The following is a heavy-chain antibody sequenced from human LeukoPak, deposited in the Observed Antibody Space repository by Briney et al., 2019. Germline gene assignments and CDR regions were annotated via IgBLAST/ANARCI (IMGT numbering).Heavy chain of an antibody. CDR2: FDPEDGET. D-gene: IGHD3-10*01. CDR3: ATGAYYGSGSPIYP. J-gene: IGHJ5*02. V-gene: IGHV1-24*01. CDR1: GYTLTELS. Sequence: GASVKVSCKVSGYTLTELSMHWVRQAPGKGLEWMGGFDPEDGETIYAQKFQGRVTMTEDTSTDTAYTELSSLRSEDTAVYYCATGAYYGSGSPIYPWGQGTLVTVSS.